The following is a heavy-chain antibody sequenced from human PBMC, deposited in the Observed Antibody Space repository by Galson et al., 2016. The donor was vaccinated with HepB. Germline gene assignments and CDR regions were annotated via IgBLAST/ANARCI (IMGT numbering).Heavy chain of an antibody. CDR2: ISRSGDNT. Sequence: SLRLSCAASGFTCSRYAMSWVRQAPGKGLEWVSGISRSGDNTYYADSVKGRFTISRDNSKNTLYLQMKSLRAEDTAVYYCAKDRREWFGFDHWGQGTLVTVSS. CDR1: GFTCSRYA. J-gene: IGHJ4*02. D-gene: IGHD3-10*01. V-gene: IGHV3-23*01. CDR3: AKDRREWFGFDH.